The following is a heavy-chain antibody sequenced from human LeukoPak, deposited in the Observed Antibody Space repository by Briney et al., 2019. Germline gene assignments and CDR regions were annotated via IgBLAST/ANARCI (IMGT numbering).Heavy chain of an antibody. CDR3: ARHVNRWLPYYFDY. CDR2: IYPDDSDT. D-gene: IGHD5-24*01. V-gene: IGHV5-51*01. Sequence: GESLKISCETSGYSFTTYWIGWVRQRPGTGLEWVGAIYPDDSDTRYSPSFQGQVTISADKSISTAYLQWSSLKASDTAMYYCARHVNRWLPYYFDYWGQGTLVTVSS. CDR1: GYSFTTYW. J-gene: IGHJ4*02.